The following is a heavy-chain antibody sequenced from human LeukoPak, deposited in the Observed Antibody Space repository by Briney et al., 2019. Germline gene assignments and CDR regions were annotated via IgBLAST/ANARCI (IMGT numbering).Heavy chain of an antibody. D-gene: IGHD2-21*01. J-gene: IGHJ4*02. V-gene: IGHV3-21*01. Sequence: GGSLRLSCAASGFTFSSYNMKWVRQAPGEGLEWVSSISRTGTYIYYADSVKGRFTVSRDNAQNSLYLQMNSLRVEDTAVYSCARWGLAYTIDYWGQGTLVTVSS. CDR2: ISRTGTYI. CDR1: GFTFSSYN. CDR3: ARWGLAYTIDY.